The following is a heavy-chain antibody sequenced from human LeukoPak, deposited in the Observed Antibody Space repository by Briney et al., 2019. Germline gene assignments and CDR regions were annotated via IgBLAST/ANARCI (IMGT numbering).Heavy chain of an antibody. CDR1: GGSISSGDYY. Sequence: SQTLSLTCTVSGGSISSGDYYWSWIRQPPGKGLEWIGYIYYSGGTYYNPSLKSRVTISVDTSKNQFSLKLSSVTAADTAVYYCAREGPIAAAAKGIFDYWGQGTLVTVSS. V-gene: IGHV4-30-4*01. J-gene: IGHJ4*02. CDR3: AREGPIAAAAKGIFDY. D-gene: IGHD6-13*01. CDR2: IYYSGGT.